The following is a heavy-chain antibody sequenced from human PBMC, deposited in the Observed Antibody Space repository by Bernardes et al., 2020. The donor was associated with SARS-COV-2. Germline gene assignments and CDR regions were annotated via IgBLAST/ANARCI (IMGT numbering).Heavy chain of an antibody. CDR1: GGSISSYY. Sequence: SETLSLTCTVSGGSISSYYWSWIRQPPGKGLEWIGYIYYSGSTNYNPSLKSRVTISVDTSKNQFSLKLSSVTAADTAVYYCARGIVVVPAAPHDFYYYYMDVWGQGTTVTVSS. CDR3: ARGIVVVPAAPHDFYYYYMDV. J-gene: IGHJ6*02. D-gene: IGHD2-2*01. V-gene: IGHV4-59*01. CDR2: IYYSGST.